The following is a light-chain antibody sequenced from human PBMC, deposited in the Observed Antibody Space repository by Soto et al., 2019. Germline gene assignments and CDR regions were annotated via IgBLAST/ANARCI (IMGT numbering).Light chain of an antibody. CDR2: DVS. J-gene: IGLJ1*01. CDR1: SNDVGGYNY. CDR3: CSFAGSSYV. Sequence: QSALTLPRSVSGSPGQSVTISCTGTSNDVGGYNYVSWYQQHPGKAPKLMIYDVSKRPSGVPDRFSGSKSGNTASLTISGLQAEDEADYYCCSFAGSSYVFGTGTKLTVL. V-gene: IGLV2-11*01.